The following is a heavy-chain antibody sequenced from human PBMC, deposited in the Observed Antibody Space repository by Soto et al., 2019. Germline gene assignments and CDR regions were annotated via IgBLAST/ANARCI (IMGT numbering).Heavy chain of an antibody. CDR2: ISYDGSNK. CDR1: GFTFSSYG. D-gene: IGHD3-10*01. CDR3: AKDYYYGSGSYSAHYYYYGMDV. V-gene: IGHV3-30*18. Sequence: GGSLRLSCAASGFTFSSYGMHWVRQAPGKGLEWVAVISYDGSNKYYADSVKGRFTISRDNSKNTLYLQMNSLRAEDTAVYYCAKDYYYGSGSYSAHYYYYGMDVWGQGTTVTVSS. J-gene: IGHJ6*02.